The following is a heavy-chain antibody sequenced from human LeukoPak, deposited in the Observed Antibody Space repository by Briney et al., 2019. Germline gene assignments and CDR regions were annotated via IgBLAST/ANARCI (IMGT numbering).Heavy chain of an antibody. D-gene: IGHD6-19*01. CDR1: GYTLTGYY. CDR3: ARESGDSSGWYRYGMDV. CDR2: INPNSGGT. V-gene: IGHV1-2*02. J-gene: IGHJ6*02. Sequence: ASVKVSCKASGYTLTGYYMHWVRQAPGQGLEWVGWINPNSGGTNFAQKFQGRVTMTRDTSISTAYMGLSRLRSDDTAVYYCARESGDSSGWYRYGMDVWGQGTTVTVSS.